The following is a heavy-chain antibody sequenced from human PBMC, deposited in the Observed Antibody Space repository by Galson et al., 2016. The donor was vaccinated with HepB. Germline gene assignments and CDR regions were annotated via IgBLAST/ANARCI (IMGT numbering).Heavy chain of an antibody. Sequence: SETLSLTCTVAGYSISSGYYWGWIRQPPGKGREWIGSIYHSGNTYYNPSLKSRVTISVNTSKNQFSLKLSSVTAADTAVYFCARGDWNYGFDYWGQGTLVTVSS. D-gene: IGHD1-7*01. V-gene: IGHV4-38-2*02. CDR3: ARGDWNYGFDY. CDR1: GYSISSGYY. J-gene: IGHJ4*02. CDR2: IYHSGNT.